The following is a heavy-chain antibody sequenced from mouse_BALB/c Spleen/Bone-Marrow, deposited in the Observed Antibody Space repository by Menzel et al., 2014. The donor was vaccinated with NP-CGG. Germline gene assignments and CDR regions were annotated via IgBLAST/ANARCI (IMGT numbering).Heavy chain of an antibody. CDR3: ARSFYGRSMDY. CDR2: IYPGNVNT. V-gene: IGHV1S56*01. J-gene: IGHJ4*01. D-gene: IGHD1-1*01. Sequence: QVQLQQSGPELVKPGASVRISCKASGYTFTSYYIHWLKQRPGQGLEWIGWIYPGNVNTKHNEKFKGKATLTADKSSGTAYMQLSSLTSEDSAVYFCARSFYGRSMDYWGQGTSVTVSS. CDR1: GYTFTSYY.